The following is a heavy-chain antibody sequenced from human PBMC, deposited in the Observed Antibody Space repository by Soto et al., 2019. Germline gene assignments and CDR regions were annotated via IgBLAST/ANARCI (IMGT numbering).Heavy chain of an antibody. CDR3: ARSVAYNSQSIDY. V-gene: IGHV4-31*03. CDR2: IYYSGST. CDR1: GGSISSGGYY. D-gene: IGHD1-1*01. Sequence: SETLSLTCTVSGGSISSGGYYWSWIRQHPGKGLEWIGYIYYSGSTYYNPSVKSRVTISVDTSKNQFSLKLSSVTAADTAVYYCARSVAYNSQSIDYWGQGTLVTVSS. J-gene: IGHJ4*02.